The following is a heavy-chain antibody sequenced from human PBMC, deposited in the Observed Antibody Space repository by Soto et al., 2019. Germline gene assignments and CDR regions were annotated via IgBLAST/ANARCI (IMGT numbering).Heavy chain of an antibody. J-gene: IGHJ4*02. V-gene: IGHV3-30-3*01. CDR1: GFTFSSYA. D-gene: IGHD4-4*01. Sequence: GGSLRLSCAASGFTFSSYAMHWVRQAPGKGLEWVAVISYDGSNKYYADSVKGRFTISRDNSKNTLYLQMNSLRAEDTAVYYCARDEGVTTIPNFDYWGQGTLVTVSS. CDR3: ARDEGVTTIPNFDY. CDR2: ISYDGSNK.